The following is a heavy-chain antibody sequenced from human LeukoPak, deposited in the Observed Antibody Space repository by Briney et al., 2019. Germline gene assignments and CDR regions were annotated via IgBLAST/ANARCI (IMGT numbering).Heavy chain of an antibody. J-gene: IGHJ6*03. CDR3: ARTGGRDYYYYHYMDV. D-gene: IGHD1-26*01. CDR1: GYTFTSYG. CDR2: ISAYNGNT. Sequence: GASVKVSCTASGYTFTSYGISWVRQAPGQGLEWMGWISAYNGNTNYAQKLQGRVTMTTDTSTSTAYMELRSLRSDDTAVYYCARTGGRDYYYYHYMDVWGKGTTVTVPS. V-gene: IGHV1-18*01.